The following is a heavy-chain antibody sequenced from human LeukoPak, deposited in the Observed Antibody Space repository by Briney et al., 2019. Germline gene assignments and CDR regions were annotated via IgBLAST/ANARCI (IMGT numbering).Heavy chain of an antibody. D-gene: IGHD4-17*01. CDR2: IYYSGST. V-gene: IGHV4-59*01. CDR3: ARDSTTVTSYYYFDY. CDR1: GGSISSYY. Sequence: SETLSLTCTVSGGSISSYYWSWIRQPPGKGLEWIGYIYYSGSTNYNPSLKSRVTISVDTPKNQFSLKLSSVTAADTAVYYCARDSTTVTSYYYFDYWGQGTLVTVSS. J-gene: IGHJ4*02.